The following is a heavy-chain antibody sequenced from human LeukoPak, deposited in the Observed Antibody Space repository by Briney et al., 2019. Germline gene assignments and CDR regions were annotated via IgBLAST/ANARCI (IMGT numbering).Heavy chain of an antibody. CDR1: GGSITTSSYY. CDR2: IYSSGYT. D-gene: IGHD2-15*01. J-gene: IGHJ4*02. CDR3: AGSDLTQDYWDY. Sequence: SATLSLACNVSGGSITTSSYYWGWIRQPPGKGLAWIARIYSSGYTYYTPSLKSRATISVDTSKNQFSLKLTSVTAADTAVYYCAGSDLTQDYWDYWGQGTLVKVSS. V-gene: IGHV4-39*07.